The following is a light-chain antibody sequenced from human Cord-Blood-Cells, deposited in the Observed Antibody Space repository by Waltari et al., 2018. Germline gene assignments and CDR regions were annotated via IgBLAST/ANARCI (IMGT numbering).Light chain of an antibody. J-gene: IGKJ5*01. CDR1: QSIRSY. CDR2: AAS. Sequence: DIQMTQSPSSLSASVGDRVTITCWASQSIRSYLNGYQQKPGKAPTLLIYAASSLQSGVPSRFSGSGSGTDFTLTLSSLQPVDFATYFCQQCYSTPSITFGQGTRLEIK. CDR3: QQCYSTPSIT. V-gene: IGKV1-39*01.